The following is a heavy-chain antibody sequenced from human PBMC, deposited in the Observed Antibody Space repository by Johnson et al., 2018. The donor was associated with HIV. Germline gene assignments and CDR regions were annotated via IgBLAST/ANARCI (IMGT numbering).Heavy chain of an antibody. CDR2: ISFDGSNK. Sequence: QVQLVESGGGVVQPGRSLRLSCSASGFSFRSYGMHWVRQAPGKGLEWVAVISFDGSNKYYADSVKGRFTISRDNSKNTLYLQMNSLRAEDTAVYYCAREMNAGNDAFDIWGQGTMVTVSS. CDR1: GFSFRSYG. CDR3: AREMNAGNDAFDI. J-gene: IGHJ3*02. V-gene: IGHV3-30*03.